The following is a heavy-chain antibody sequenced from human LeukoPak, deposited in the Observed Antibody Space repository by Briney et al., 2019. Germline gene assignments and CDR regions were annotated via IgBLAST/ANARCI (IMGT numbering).Heavy chain of an antibody. CDR3: AKESGWFGDYYYGMDV. D-gene: IGHD3-10*01. CDR1: GFTFSSYI. CDR2: ISYDGSNK. Sequence: GGSLRLSCATSGFTFSSYIMNWVRQAPGKGLEWVAVISYDGSNKYYADSVKGRFTISRDNSKNTLYLQMNSLRAEDTAVYYCAKESGWFGDYYYGMDVWGQGTTVTVSS. J-gene: IGHJ6*02. V-gene: IGHV3-30*18.